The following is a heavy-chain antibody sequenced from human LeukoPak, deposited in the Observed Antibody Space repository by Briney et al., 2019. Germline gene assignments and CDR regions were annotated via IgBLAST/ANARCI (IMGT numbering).Heavy chain of an antibody. CDR2: IYPGDSDT. CDR3: ARFLPYDYVWGSYRPDGVDY. Sequence: GESLKISCKGSGYSFTSYWIGWVRQMPGKGLEWMGIIYPGDSDTRYSPSFQGQVTISADKSNSTAYLQWSSLKASDTAMYYCARFLPYDYVWGSYRPDGVDYWGQGTLVTVSS. CDR1: GYSFTSYW. D-gene: IGHD3-16*02. V-gene: IGHV5-51*01. J-gene: IGHJ4*02.